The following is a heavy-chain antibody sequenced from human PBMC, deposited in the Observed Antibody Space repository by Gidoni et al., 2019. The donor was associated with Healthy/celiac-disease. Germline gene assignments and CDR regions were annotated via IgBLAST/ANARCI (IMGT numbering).Heavy chain of an antibody. D-gene: IGHD3-3*01. V-gene: IGHV4-30-4*01. J-gene: IGHJ4*02. CDR2: IYYSGST. Sequence: QVQLQESGPGLVKPSQTLFLTCTVSGGSISSGDYYWSWIRQPPGKGLEWIGYIYYSGSTYYNPSLKSRATISVDTSKNQFSLKLSSVTAADTAVYYCARAGVGYDFWSGYYGEYYFDYWGQGTLVTVSS. CDR3: ARAGVGYDFWSGYYGEYYFDY. CDR1: GGSISSGDYY.